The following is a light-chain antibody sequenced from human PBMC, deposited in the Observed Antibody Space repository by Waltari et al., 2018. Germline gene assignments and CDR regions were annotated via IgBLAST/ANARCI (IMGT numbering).Light chain of an antibody. CDR3: NSYVGSTLFYV. CDR1: SCDVGGYKY. J-gene: IGLJ1*01. CDR2: EVS. Sequence: QSALTQPPSASGSPGQSVTISCTGTSCDVGGYKYVSWYQQHPGKAPKLIIYEVSKRPSGVPDRFSGSKSGNTASLTVSGLQAEDEADYYCNSYVGSTLFYVFGTGTKVTVV. V-gene: IGLV2-8*01.